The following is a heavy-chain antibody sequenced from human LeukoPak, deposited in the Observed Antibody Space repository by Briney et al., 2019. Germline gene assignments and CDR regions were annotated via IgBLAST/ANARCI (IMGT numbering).Heavy chain of an antibody. J-gene: IGHJ6*02. Sequence: GGSLRLSCAASGFTFSSYWMNWARQAPGKGLEWVASINHNGNVNSYVDSVKGRFTISRDNAKNSLYLQMSNLRAEDTAVYFCARGGGLDVWGQGATVTVSS. D-gene: IGHD3-10*01. CDR3: ARGGGLDV. V-gene: IGHV3-7*03. CDR2: INHNGNVN. CDR1: GFTFSSYW.